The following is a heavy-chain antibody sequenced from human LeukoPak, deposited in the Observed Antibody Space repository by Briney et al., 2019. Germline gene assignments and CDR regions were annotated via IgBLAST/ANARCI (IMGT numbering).Heavy chain of an antibody. CDR1: GGTFSSYT. CDR3: ARTPYDYGDYADAFDI. D-gene: IGHD4-17*01. V-gene: IGHV1-69*02. CDR2: IIPILGIA. Sequence: SVKVSCKASGGTFSSYTISWVRQAPGQGLEWMGRIIPILGIANYAQKFQGRVTITADKSTSTAYMELSSLRSEDAAVYYCARTPYDYGDYADAFDIWGQGTMVTVSS. J-gene: IGHJ3*02.